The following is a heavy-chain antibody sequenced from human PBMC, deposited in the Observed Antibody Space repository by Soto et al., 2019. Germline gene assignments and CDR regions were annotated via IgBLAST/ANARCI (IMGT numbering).Heavy chain of an antibody. CDR2: IYWNDDK. Sequence: ESGPTLVNPTQTLTLTCTFSGFSLSTSGVGVGWIRQPPGKALEWLALIYWNDDKRYSPSLKSRLTITKDTSKNQVVLTMTNMDPVDTATYYCAHLFHFLVDTAMVSPFDYWGQGTLVTVSS. CDR3: AHLFHFLVDTAMVSPFDY. D-gene: IGHD5-18*01. CDR1: GFSLSTSGVG. J-gene: IGHJ4*02. V-gene: IGHV2-5*01.